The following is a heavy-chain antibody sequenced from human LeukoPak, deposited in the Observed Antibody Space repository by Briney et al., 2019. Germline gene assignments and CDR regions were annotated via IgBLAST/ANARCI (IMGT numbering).Heavy chain of an antibody. D-gene: IGHD2-15*01. J-gene: IGHJ4*02. CDR2: IKKDGSEK. Sequence: PGESLRLSCVASGFTLSRHWMSWVRQAPGSGLEWVANIKKDGSEKNYVDSVKGRFTISRDNAKNSLYLQMNSLRAEDTAVYYCARDQSRILDYWGQGTLVTVSS. CDR3: ARDQSRILDY. CDR1: GFTLSRHW. V-gene: IGHV3-7*01.